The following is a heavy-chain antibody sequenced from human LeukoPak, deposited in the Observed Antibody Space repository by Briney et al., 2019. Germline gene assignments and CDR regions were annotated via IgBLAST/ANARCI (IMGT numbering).Heavy chain of an antibody. CDR1: GFTFSSYS. J-gene: IGHJ6*03. D-gene: IGHD1-1*01. CDR2: ISSSSSYI. V-gene: IGHV3-21*01. Sequence: PGGSLRLSCAASGFTFSSYSMNWVRQAPGKGLEWVSSISSSSSYIYYADSVKGRFTISRDNAKNSLYLQMNSLRAEDTAVYYCARDGVTRRYNMYYYMDVWGKGTTVTVSS. CDR3: ARDGVTRRYNMYYYMDV.